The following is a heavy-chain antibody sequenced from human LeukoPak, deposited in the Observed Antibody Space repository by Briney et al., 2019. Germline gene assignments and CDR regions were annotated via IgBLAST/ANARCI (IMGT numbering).Heavy chain of an antibody. V-gene: IGHV3-21*01. CDR1: GFTFSSYS. J-gene: IGHJ4*02. CDR2: ISSSSSYI. CDR3: ARDPPPYCGGDCRPDY. Sequence: GGSLRLSCAASGFTFSSYSMNWVRQAPGKGLEWVSSISSSSSYIYYADSVKGRFTISRDNAKNSLYLQMNSLRAEDTAVYYCARDPPPYCGGDCRPDYWGQGTLVTVSS. D-gene: IGHD2-21*02.